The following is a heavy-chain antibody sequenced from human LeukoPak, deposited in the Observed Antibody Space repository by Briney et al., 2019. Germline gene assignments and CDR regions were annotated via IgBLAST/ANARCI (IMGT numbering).Heavy chain of an antibody. Sequence: PETLSLTCTVSGGSISSYYWNWIRQPAGKGLEWIGRIYTSGNTNYNPSLKSRVSMSVDTSKNQFSLKVTSVTAADTAVYYCARDPVSGYSSRQFYFDYWGQGTLVTVSS. CDR2: IYTSGNT. V-gene: IGHV4-4*07. CDR3: ARDPVSGYSSRQFYFDY. D-gene: IGHD6-13*01. J-gene: IGHJ4*02. CDR1: GGSISSYY.